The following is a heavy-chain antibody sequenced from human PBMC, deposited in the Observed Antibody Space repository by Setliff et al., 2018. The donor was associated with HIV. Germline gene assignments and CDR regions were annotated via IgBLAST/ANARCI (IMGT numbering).Heavy chain of an antibody. J-gene: IGHJ3*02. V-gene: IGHV2-5*08. CDR2: IDWDADK. CDR1: GFSLSTSGMR. D-gene: IGHD3-10*01. CDR3: AHSPYGSGSNAFDI. Sequence: GSGPTLVNPTQTLTLTCTFSGFSLSTSGMRVSWIRQPPGKALEWLARIDWDADKRYSPSLKSRLTITKDTSKNQVVLTMTNMDPVDTATYYCAHSPYGSGSNAFDIWGQGTMVTVSS.